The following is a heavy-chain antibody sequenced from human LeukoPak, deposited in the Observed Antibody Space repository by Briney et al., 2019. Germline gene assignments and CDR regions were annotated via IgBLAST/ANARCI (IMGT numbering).Heavy chain of an antibody. V-gene: IGHV3-66*01. D-gene: IGHD3-22*01. J-gene: IGHJ3*02. CDR2: IYSGGST. CDR1: GFTVSSNY. CDR3: ARAPFTYDSSGDSFDI. Sequence: GGSLRLSCAASGFTVSSNYMSRVRQAPGKGLEWVSVIYSGGSTYYADSVKGRFTVSRDNSKNTLYLQMNSLRAEDTAVYYCARAPFTYDSSGDSFDIWGQGTMVTVSS.